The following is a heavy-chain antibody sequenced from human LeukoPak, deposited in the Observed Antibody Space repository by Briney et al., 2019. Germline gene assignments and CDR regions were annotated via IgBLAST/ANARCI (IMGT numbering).Heavy chain of an antibody. Sequence: SETLSLTCTVSGGFISSYYWSWIRQPPGKGLEWIGYIYYSGSTNYNPSLKSRVTISVDTSKNQISLKLSSVTAADTAVYYCARSEKADGYYDFWSGYPPHYYYYYMDVWGKGTTVTVSS. D-gene: IGHD3-3*01. V-gene: IGHV4-59*01. CDR2: IYYSGST. CDR3: ARSEKADGYYDFWSGYPPHYYYYYMDV. J-gene: IGHJ6*03. CDR1: GGFISSYY.